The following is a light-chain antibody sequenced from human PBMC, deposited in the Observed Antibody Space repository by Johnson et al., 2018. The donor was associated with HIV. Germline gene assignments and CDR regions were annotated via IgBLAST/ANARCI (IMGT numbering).Light chain of an antibody. CDR1: SSNIGNNY. Sequence: QSVLTHPPSVSAAPGQKVTISCSGSSSNIGNNYVSWYQQRPGTAPKLLIFDNNKRPSGIPDQFSGSKSGTSATLGIAGLQPGDEADYFCGTWDNRRNVYGFGTATKVTVL. J-gene: IGLJ1*01. V-gene: IGLV1-51*01. CDR3: GTWDNRRNVYG. CDR2: DNN.